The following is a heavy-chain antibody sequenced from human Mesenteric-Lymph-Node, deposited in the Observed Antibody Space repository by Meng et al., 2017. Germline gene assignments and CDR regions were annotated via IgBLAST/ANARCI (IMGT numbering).Heavy chain of an antibody. CDR1: GFTFSSSS. D-gene: IGHD6-19*01. Sequence: GESLKISCAASGFTFSSSSLHWVRQAPGKGPETLAAINDNGDRTYYVDSVKGRFTISRDNSKNTLYLQMNSLRAEDTAVYYCARPPYIAVAGTEADAFDIWGQGTMVTVSS. J-gene: IGHJ3*02. V-gene: IGHV3-64*02. CDR2: INDNGDRT. CDR3: ARPPYIAVAGTEADAFDI.